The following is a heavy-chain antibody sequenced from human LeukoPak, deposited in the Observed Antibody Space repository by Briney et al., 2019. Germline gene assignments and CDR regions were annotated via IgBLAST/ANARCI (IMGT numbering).Heavy chain of an antibody. CDR1: GFTVSSDY. CDR2: IKDDGSEK. Sequence: PGGSLRLSCAASGFTVSSDYMSWVRQAPGKGLEWVANIKDDGSEKYYVDSVKGRFTISRDNAKNSLYLQMNSLRAEDTAVYYCARGPGIAAAGIFDYWGQGTLVTVSS. CDR3: ARGPGIAAAGIFDY. J-gene: IGHJ4*02. D-gene: IGHD6-13*01. V-gene: IGHV3-7*01.